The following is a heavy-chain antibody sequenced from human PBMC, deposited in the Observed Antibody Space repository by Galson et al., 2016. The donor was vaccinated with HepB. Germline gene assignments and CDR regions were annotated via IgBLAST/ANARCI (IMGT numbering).Heavy chain of an antibody. CDR2: MSHTGGT. CDR3: AASSGRWRLDS. Sequence: SETLSLTCGVSGASITSGHWWSCVRQPPGKGLEWIGEMSHTGGTNYNPSLKSRVTIALDKSNNQFSVKITSMTAADTAVYYCAASSGRWRLDSWGQGVLVTVAS. V-gene: IGHV4-4*02. J-gene: IGHJ4*02. CDR1: GASITSGHW. D-gene: IGHD3-22*01.